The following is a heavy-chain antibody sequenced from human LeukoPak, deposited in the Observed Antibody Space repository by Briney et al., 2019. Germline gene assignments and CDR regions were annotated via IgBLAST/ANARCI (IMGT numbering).Heavy chain of an antibody. D-gene: IGHD2-15*01. J-gene: IGHJ3*02. Sequence: GESLKISCKASGYSFTNYWIGWVRQMPGKGLEWMGIIYPGDSDTRYSPYIQGQVTISADKSISTAYLQWSSLKASDTAMYYCARQREWGGGFDAFDIWGQGTMVTVSS. CDR3: ARQREWGGGFDAFDI. V-gene: IGHV5-51*01. CDR1: GYSFTNYW. CDR2: IYPGDSDT.